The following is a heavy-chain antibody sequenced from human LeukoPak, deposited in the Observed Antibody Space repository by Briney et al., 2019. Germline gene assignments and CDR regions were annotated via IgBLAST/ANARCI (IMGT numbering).Heavy chain of an antibody. CDR3: ARERPYYDILTGYYDY. V-gene: IGHV1-69*01. CDR2: IIPIFGTA. CDR1: GGTFSSYA. J-gene: IGHJ4*02. D-gene: IGHD3-9*01. Sequence: ASVKVSCKASGGTFSSYAISWVRQAPGQGLEWMGGIIPIFGTANYAQKFQGRVTITADESTSTAYMELRSLRSDDTAVYYCARERPYYDILTGYYDYWGQGTLVTVSS.